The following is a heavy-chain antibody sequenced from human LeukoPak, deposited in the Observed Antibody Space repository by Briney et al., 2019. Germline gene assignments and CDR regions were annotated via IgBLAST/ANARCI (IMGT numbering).Heavy chain of an antibody. Sequence: SETLSLTCTVSGGSISSYYWSWIRQPAGKGLEWIGRIHTSGSTNYNPSLKSRVTMSVDTSKDQFSLKLNSVTAADTAVYYCARSSLHCTSTSCHPNWFDPWGQGTLVTVFS. D-gene: IGHD2-2*01. CDR1: GGSISSYY. CDR2: IHTSGST. J-gene: IGHJ5*02. CDR3: ARSSLHCTSTSCHPNWFDP. V-gene: IGHV4-4*07.